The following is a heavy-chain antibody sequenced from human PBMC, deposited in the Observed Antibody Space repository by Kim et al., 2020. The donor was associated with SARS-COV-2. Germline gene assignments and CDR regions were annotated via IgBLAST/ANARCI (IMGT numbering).Heavy chain of an antibody. V-gene: IGHV4-61*01. D-gene: IGHD5-18*01. CDR2: IYYSGST. CDR3: ARDRGYSYPDAFDI. Sequence: SETLSLTCTVSGGSVSSGSYYWSWIRQPPGKGLEWIGYIYYSGSTNYNPSLKSRVTISVDTSKNQFSLKLSSVTAADTAVYYCARDRGYSYPDAFDIWGQGTMVTVSS. J-gene: IGHJ3*02. CDR1: GGSVSSGSYY.